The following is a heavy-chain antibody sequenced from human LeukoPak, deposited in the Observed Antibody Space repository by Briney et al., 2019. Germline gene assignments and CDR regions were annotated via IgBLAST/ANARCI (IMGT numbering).Heavy chain of an antibody. CDR1: GFTFSSYA. CDR3: AKRGGNFDSGNYDY. J-gene: IGHJ4*02. D-gene: IGHD3-10*01. V-gene: IGHV3-23*01. Sequence: PGGSLRLSCAASGFTFSSYAMTWVRQAPGKGLEWVSAISPSGGSTYYADSVKGRFTISRDNSKNTLYLQMNSLRAEDTAEYYCAKRGGNFDSGNYDYWGQGTLVTVSS. CDR2: ISPSGGST.